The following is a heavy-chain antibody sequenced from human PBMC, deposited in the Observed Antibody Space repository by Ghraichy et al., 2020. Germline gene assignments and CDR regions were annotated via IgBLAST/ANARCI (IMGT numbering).Heavy chain of an antibody. J-gene: IGHJ4*02. D-gene: IGHD6-19*01. CDR3: ARVRGPGQWLVPRGGFDY. CDR1: GGSISSSSYY. V-gene: IGHV4-39*07. CDR2: IYYSGST. Sequence: SETLSLTCTVSGGSISSSSYYWGWIRQPPGKGLEWIGSIYYSGSTYYNPSLKSRVTISVDTSKNQFSLKLSSVTAADTAVYYCARVRGPGQWLVPRGGFDYWGQVTLVTVSA.